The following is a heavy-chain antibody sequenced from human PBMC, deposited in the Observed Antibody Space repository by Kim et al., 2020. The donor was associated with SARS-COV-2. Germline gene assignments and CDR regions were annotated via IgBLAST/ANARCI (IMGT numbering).Heavy chain of an antibody. CDR3: ARNIAEAGTYGDYYYGMD. CDR2: IYSGGST. Sequence: GGSLRLSCAASGFTVSSNSMSWVRQAPGKGLEWVSVIYSGGSTYYADSLEGRFTISRGNSNNTPYLQMNSLRAEDTAVTYCARNIAEAGTYGDYYYGMD. CDR1: GFTVSSNS. V-gene: IGHV3-53*01. J-gene: IGHJ6*01. D-gene: IGHD6-13*01.